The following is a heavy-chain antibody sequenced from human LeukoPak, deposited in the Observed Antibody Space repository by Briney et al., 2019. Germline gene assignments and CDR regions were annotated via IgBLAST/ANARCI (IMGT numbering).Heavy chain of an antibody. V-gene: IGHV4-59*01. CDR1: GGSISSYY. J-gene: IGHJ4*02. Sequence: PSETLSLTCTVSGGSISSYYWSWIRQPPGKGLEWIGYIYYSGSTNYNPSLKSRVTISVDTSENQFSLKLSSVTAADTAVYYCARSVGGYSYYHLDYWGQGTLVTVSS. D-gene: IGHD5-18*01. CDR2: IYYSGST. CDR3: ARSVGGYSYYHLDY.